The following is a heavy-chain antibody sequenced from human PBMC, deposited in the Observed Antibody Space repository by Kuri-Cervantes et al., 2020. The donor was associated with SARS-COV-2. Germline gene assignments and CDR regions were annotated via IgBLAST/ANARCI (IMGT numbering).Heavy chain of an antibody. CDR3: ARHPLRGASIDSSVWFDP. D-gene: IGHD6-19*01. CDR1: GYSFTSYW. V-gene: IGHV5-51*01. CDR2: IYPGDSDT. Sequence: ESLKTSCKGPGYSFTSYWIGRVRQMPGNGLEWMGIIYPGDSDTRYSPSFQGQVTISADKSISTAYLQWSSLKASDTAMYYCARHPLRGASIDSSVWFDPWGQGTLVTVSS. J-gene: IGHJ5*02.